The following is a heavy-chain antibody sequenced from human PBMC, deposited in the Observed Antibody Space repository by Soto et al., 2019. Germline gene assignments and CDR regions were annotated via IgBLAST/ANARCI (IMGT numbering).Heavy chain of an antibody. Sequence: GGSLRLSCAASGFTDGSNYMSWVRQAPGKGLEWVSVIYSGGSTYYADSVKGRFTISRDNSKNTLYLQMNSLRAEDTAVYYCARDTHILKGSYYYYMDVWGKGTTVTVSS. CDR3: ARDTHILKGSYYYYMDV. V-gene: IGHV3-66*01. CDR1: GFTDGSNY. J-gene: IGHJ6*03. D-gene: IGHD3-9*01. CDR2: IYSGGST.